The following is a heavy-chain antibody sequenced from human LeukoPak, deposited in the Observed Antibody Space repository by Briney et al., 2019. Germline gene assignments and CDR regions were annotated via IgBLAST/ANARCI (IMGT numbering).Heavy chain of an antibody. D-gene: IGHD6-13*01. CDR3: ARGGYSSSWRKDNWFDP. J-gene: IGHJ5*02. CDR1: GGSISSYY. V-gene: IGHV4-59*12. Sequence: SETLSLTCTVSGGSISSYYWSWIRQPPGKGLEWIGYIYYSGSTNYNPSLKSRVTISVDTSKNQFSLKLSSVTAADTAVYYCARGGYSSSWRKDNWFDPWGQGTLVTVSS. CDR2: IYYSGST.